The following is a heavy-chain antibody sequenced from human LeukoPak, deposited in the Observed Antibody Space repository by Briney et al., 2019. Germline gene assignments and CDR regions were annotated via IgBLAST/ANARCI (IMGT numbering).Heavy chain of an antibody. Sequence: GGSLRLSCGASGFTFSSHGMNWVRQAPGEGLEWVSGISPSGGITYYTDSVKGRFTTSRDNSKNTVSLQMNSLRGEDTAVYYCAKGGYCSGGSCYSYYYYYYMDVWGKGTTVTVSS. CDR1: GFTFSSHG. V-gene: IGHV3-23*01. J-gene: IGHJ6*03. CDR3: AKGGYCSGGSCYSYYYYYYMDV. D-gene: IGHD2-15*01. CDR2: ISPSGGIT.